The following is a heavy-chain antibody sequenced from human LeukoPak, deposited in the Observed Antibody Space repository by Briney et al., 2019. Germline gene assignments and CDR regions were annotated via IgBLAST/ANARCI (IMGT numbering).Heavy chain of an antibody. CDR2: INHSGST. V-gene: IGHV4-34*01. Sequence: PSETLSLTSAVYGGSFSGYYWSWIRQPPGKGLEWIGEINHSGSTNYNPSLKSRVTISVDTSKNQFSLKLSSVTAADTAVYYCARVRQWLGTFDYWGQGTLVTVSS. CDR3: ARVRQWLGTFDY. J-gene: IGHJ4*02. D-gene: IGHD6-19*01. CDR1: GGSFSGYY.